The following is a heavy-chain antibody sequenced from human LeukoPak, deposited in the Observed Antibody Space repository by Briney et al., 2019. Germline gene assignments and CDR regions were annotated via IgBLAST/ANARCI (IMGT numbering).Heavy chain of an antibody. D-gene: IGHD4-17*01. CDR1: GFTFSSYG. Sequence: PGRSLRLSCAASGFTFSSYGMHWVRQAPGKGLEWVAVISYDGSNKYYADSVKGRFTISRDNSKNTLYLQMNSLRAEDTAVYYCARGKQTWVYGDYPDYWGQGTLVTVSS. J-gene: IGHJ4*02. V-gene: IGHV3-30*03. CDR3: ARGKQTWVYGDYPDY. CDR2: ISYDGSNK.